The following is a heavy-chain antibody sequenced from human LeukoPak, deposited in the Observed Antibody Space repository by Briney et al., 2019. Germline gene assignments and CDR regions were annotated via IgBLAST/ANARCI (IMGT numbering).Heavy chain of an antibody. CDR1: GYTFTSYD. Sequence: ASVKVSCKASGYTFTSYDINWVRQATGQGLEWMGRMNPNSGNTGYAQKFQGRVTMTRNTSISTAYMELSSLRSEDTAVYYCARRAGGQTYYYYYMDVWGKGTTVTVSS. J-gene: IGHJ6*03. CDR2: MNPNSGNT. V-gene: IGHV1-8*01. CDR3: ARRAGGQTYYYYYMDV.